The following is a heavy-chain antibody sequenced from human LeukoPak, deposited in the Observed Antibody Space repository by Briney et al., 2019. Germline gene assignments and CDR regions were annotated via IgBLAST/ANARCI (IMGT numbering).Heavy chain of an antibody. D-gene: IGHD6-19*01. V-gene: IGHV4-30-2*01. CDR3: ARLSVAYDAFDI. CDR1: GGSISSGGYS. CDR2: IYHSGST. J-gene: IGHJ3*02. Sequence: PSETLSLTCAVSGGSISSGGYSWSWIRQPPGKGLEWIGYIYHSGSTYYNPSLKSRVTISVDRSKNQFSLKLSSVTAADTAVYYCARLSVAYDAFDIWGQGTMVTASS.